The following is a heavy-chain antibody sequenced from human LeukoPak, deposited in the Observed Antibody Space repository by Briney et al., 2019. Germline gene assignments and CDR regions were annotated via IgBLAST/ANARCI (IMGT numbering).Heavy chain of an antibody. J-gene: IGHJ5*01. CDR1: GFSFSIYA. CDR3: VKGGQRYDFWRFDF. CDR2: ISGNGGST. D-gene: IGHD3-3*01. V-gene: IGHV3-23*01. Sequence: GGSLRLSCVASGFSFSIYAMSWVRQAPGKGLEWVSSISGNGGSTYYANSVKGRFTVARDNSKNTVYLEMNSLREDNTALYYCVKGGQRYDFWRFDFWGRGTLVTVSS.